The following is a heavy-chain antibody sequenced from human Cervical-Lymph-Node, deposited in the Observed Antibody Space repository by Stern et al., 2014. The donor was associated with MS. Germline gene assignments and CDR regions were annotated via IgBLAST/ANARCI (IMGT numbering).Heavy chain of an antibody. CDR3: ARDGPIYGDYLRAYGMDV. V-gene: IGHV3-33*01. CDR1: GFTFSSYG. CDR2: IWDDGSNK. D-gene: IGHD4-17*01. J-gene: IGHJ6*02. Sequence: QVQLVQYGGGVVQPGRSLRLSCAASGFTFSSYGMHWVRQAPGKGLEGVAVIWDDGSNKYYADSVKGRFTISRDNSKNTLYLQMNSLRAEDTAVYYCARDGPIYGDYLRAYGMDVWGQGTTVTVSS.